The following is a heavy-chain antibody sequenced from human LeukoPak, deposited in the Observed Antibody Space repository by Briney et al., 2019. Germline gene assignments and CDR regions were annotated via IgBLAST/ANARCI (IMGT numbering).Heavy chain of an antibody. D-gene: IGHD1-1*01. CDR2: ISGSGGST. CDR3: ARRPGLERYYFDY. J-gene: IGHJ4*02. V-gene: IGHV3-23*01. CDR1: WFNLCNLA. Sequence: GGALGLSRATPWFNLCNLAIGLVPPGPGEGAQWVSTISGSGGSTYYADSVKGRFTISRDNSKNTLYLQMNSLRAEDTAVYYCARRPGLERYYFDYWGQGTLVTVSS.